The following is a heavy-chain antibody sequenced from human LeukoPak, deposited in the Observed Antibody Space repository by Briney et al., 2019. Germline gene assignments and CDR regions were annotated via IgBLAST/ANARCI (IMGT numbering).Heavy chain of an antibody. V-gene: IGHV3-7*01. Sequence: GGSLRLSCAVSEFSFSTYWMTWVRQAPGKGLEWVANINQDGRKINYVDSVKGRFAISRDNAKNSLYLQMNSLRVEDTAVYYCAREIDGTSAAFYDYYMDVWGKGTTVTVSS. CDR3: AREIDGTSAAFYDYYMDV. CDR2: INQDGRKI. CDR1: EFSFSTYW. D-gene: IGHD6-13*01. J-gene: IGHJ6*03.